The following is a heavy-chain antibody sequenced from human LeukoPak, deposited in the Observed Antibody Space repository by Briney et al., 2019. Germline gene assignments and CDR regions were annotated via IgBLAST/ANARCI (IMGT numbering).Heavy chain of an antibody. D-gene: IGHD3-3*01. Sequence: PGGSLRLSCAASGFTFSSYAMSWVRQAPGKGLEWVSAISGSGGSTYYADSVKGRFTISRDNSKNTLYLQMNSLRAEDTAVYYCAKDMRITIFGVVYNAFDIWGQGTMVTVSS. CDR3: AKDMRITIFGVVYNAFDI. V-gene: IGHV3-23*01. J-gene: IGHJ3*02. CDR2: ISGSGGST. CDR1: GFTFSSYA.